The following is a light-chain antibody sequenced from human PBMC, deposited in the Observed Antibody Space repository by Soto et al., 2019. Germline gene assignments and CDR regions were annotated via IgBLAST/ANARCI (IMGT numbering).Light chain of an antibody. V-gene: IGKV1-5*03. Sequence: DIQMTQSPSTLSGSVGDRVTITCRASQTISSWLAWYQQKPGKAPKLLIYKASTLKSGVPSRFSGSGSGTEFTLTISSLQPDDFATYYCQHYSSYSVAFGQGTKVDLK. CDR2: KAS. CDR3: QHYSSYSVA. CDR1: QTISSW. J-gene: IGKJ1*01.